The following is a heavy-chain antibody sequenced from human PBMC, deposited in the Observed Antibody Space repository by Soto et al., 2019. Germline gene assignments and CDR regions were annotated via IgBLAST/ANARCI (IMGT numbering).Heavy chain of an antibody. CDR2: IYSGGST. J-gene: IGHJ6*04. Sequence: PGGSLRLSCAASGFTVRSNYFSLGRQVPGKGLDWVSVIYSGGSTHYADSAKVRFSISRDNSRNTLYLQMNSLRVEDTAVYYCARSRPGNYGSGSLPFHGMDVWGKGTTVTVSS. CDR1: GFTVRSNY. D-gene: IGHD3-10*01. CDR3: ARSRPGNYGSGSLPFHGMDV. V-gene: IGHV3-66*01.